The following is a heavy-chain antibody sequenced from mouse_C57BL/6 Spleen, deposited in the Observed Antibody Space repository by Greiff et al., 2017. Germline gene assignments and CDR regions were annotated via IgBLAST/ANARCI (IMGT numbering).Heavy chain of an antibody. J-gene: IGHJ3*01. Sequence: EVQLQQSGPELVKPGASVKMSCTASGYTFTDYTMHWVKQSHGKSLEWIGYISPNNGGTSSNQKFTGKATLTVSKSSSTAYMELRSLTSEDSAGYYCARRADQAWFAYWGQGTLVTVSA. CDR2: ISPNNGGT. V-gene: IGHV1-22*01. CDR1: GYTFTDYT. D-gene: IGHD3-2*02. CDR3: ARRADQAWFAY.